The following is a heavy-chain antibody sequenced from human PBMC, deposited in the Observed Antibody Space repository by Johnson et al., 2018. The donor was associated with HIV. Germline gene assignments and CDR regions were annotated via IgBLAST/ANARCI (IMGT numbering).Heavy chain of an antibody. J-gene: IGHJ3*02. Sequence: QVQLVESGGGVVQPGRSLRLSCAASGFTFSSYAMHWVRQAPGKGLEWVAVISYDGSNKYYADSVKGRFTISRDNSKNTLYLQMNSLRAEDTAVYYCAREYNWNYYAFDIWGQGTMVTVSS. CDR1: GFTFSSYA. CDR3: AREYNWNYYAFDI. D-gene: IGHD1-7*01. CDR2: ISYDGSNK. V-gene: IGHV3-30*14.